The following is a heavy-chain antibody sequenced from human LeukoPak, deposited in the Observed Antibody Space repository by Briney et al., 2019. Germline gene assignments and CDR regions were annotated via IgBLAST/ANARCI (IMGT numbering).Heavy chain of an antibody. Sequence: GGSLRLSCAASGFTFSSYAMHWVRQAPGKGLEGVAVISYDGSNKYYADSVKGRFTISRDNSKNTLYLQMNSLRAEDTAVYYCARAPWGSPYYMDVWGKGTTVTVSS. CDR2: ISYDGSNK. V-gene: IGHV3-30*01. CDR3: ARAPWGSPYYMDV. CDR1: GFTFSSYA. D-gene: IGHD3-16*01. J-gene: IGHJ6*03.